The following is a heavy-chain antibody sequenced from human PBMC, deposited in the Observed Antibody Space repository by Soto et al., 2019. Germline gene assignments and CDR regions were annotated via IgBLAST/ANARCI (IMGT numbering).Heavy chain of an antibody. J-gene: IGHJ4*02. D-gene: IGHD1-1*01. V-gene: IGHV4-4*02. CDR2: IYHSGAT. CDR1: GDSISSSNW. CDR3: ARDLGTGTDF. Sequence: QVQLQESGPGLVKPSGTLSLTCAVSGDSISSSNWCSWVRQAPGKGLEWIGEIYHSGATTYNPSLKSRATISVDPSKIHFSLKLASVPAADAAVYFCARDLGTGTDFWGRGTLVTVAS.